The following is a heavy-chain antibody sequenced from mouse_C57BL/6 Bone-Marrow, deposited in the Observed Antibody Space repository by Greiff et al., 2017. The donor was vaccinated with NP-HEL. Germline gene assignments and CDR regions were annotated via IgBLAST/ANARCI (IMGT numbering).Heavy chain of an antibody. V-gene: IGHV1-5*01. CDR1: GYTFTSYW. D-gene: IGHD2-2*01. CDR3: TTYGYHFDY. CDR2: IYPGNSDT. J-gene: IGHJ2*01. Sequence: EVQLQQSGTVLVRPGASVKMSCKTSGYTFTSYWMHWVKQRPGQGLEWIGDIYPGNSDTSYNQKFKGKATLTVVTSASTAYMELSSLTNEDSAVYYCTTYGYHFDYWGQGTTLTVSS.